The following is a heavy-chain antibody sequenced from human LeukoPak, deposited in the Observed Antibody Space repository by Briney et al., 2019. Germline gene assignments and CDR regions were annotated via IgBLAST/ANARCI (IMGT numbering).Heavy chain of an antibody. CDR1: GGSVSSGSYY. CDR3: ARAGTAMDVDAFDI. D-gene: IGHD5-18*01. Sequence: SETLSLTCTVSGGSVSSGSYYWSWIRQPPGKGLEWIGYIYYSGSTNYNPSLKSRVTISVDTSKNQFSLKLSSVTAADTAVYYCARAGTAMDVDAFDIWGQGTVVTVPS. CDR2: IYYSGST. J-gene: IGHJ3*02. V-gene: IGHV4-61*01.